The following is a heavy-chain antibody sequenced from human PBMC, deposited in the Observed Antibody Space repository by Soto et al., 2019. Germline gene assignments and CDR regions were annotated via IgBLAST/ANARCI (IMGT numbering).Heavy chain of an antibody. Sequence: SETLSLTCAVSGGSIPSANWWTWVRQPPGGGLGWIGEISHSGITNYKASLKSRVTMSVDKTKNDVSLKLTSVTAADTAVYYCARVLRGWFDPWGQGTPVTVSS. V-gene: IGHV4-4*02. CDR2: ISHSGIT. CDR3: ARVLRGWFDP. CDR1: GGSIPSANW. J-gene: IGHJ5*02.